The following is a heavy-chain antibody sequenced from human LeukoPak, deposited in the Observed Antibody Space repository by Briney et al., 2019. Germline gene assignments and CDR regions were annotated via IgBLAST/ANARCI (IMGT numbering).Heavy chain of an antibody. CDR3: AKASGWSNYFDY. CDR1: GGTFSSYA. D-gene: IGHD6-19*01. V-gene: IGHV1-69*13. Sequence: SVKVSCKASGGTFSSYAISWVRQAPGQGLEGMGGIIPIFGTANYAQKFQGRVTITADESTSTAYMELSSLRSEDTAVYYCAKASGWSNYFDYWGQGTLVTVSS. J-gene: IGHJ4*02. CDR2: IIPIFGTA.